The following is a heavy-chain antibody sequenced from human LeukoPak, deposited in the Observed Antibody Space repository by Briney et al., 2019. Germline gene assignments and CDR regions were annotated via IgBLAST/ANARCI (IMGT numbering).Heavy chain of an antibody. D-gene: IGHD6-19*01. J-gene: IGHJ4*02. CDR3: AKASFTYSSDWYYFDY. Sequence: GRSLRLSCAASGFTFSSYGMHWVRQAPGKGLEWVAVISYDGSNKYYADSVKGRFTISRDNSKNMLYLQMDSLRVEDTAVYYCAKASFTYSSDWYYFDYWGQGILVTVSS. CDR2: ISYDGSNK. V-gene: IGHV3-30*18. CDR1: GFTFSSYG.